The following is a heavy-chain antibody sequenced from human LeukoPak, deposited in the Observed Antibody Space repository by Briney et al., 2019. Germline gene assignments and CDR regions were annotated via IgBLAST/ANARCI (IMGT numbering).Heavy chain of an antibody. CDR3: ARDAGWRLDP. V-gene: IGHV3-72*01. D-gene: IGHD3-3*01. CDR2: IRNKPNSYTT. J-gene: IGHJ5*02. CDR1: GFPFSDHN. Sequence: SGGSLRLSCEASGFPFSDHNMDWVRQAPGKGLEWGGRIRNKPNSYTTEYAASVRGRFTISRDDSKNSLFLQMDSLKTEDTAMYYCARDAGWRLDPWGQGTLVTVSS.